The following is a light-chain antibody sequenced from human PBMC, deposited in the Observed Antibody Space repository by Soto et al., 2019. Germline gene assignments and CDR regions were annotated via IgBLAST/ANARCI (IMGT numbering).Light chain of an antibody. CDR3: SSYTTSSTHYV. Sequence: QSVLTQPASVSGSPGQSITISYTGTSSEVCGYNYVAWYQQHTGKAPKLMIYDVSNRPSGVSNRFSGSKSGNTASLTISGLQAEDEADYYCSSYTTSSTHYVFGTGTNVTVL. V-gene: IGLV2-14*01. J-gene: IGLJ1*01. CDR2: DVS. CDR1: SSEVCGYNY.